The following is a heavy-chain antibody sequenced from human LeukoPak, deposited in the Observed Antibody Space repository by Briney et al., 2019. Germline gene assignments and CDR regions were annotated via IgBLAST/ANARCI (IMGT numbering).Heavy chain of an antibody. CDR3: AREVTTYYYDSSGYYSFDY. CDR1: GGSISSYY. Sequence: SETLSLTCNVSGGSISSYYWSWIRQPAGQGLEWIGRIYTSGSTNYNPSLKSRVTMSVDTSKNQFSLKLSSVTAADTAVYYCAREVTTYYYDSSGYYSFDYWGQGTLVTVSS. V-gene: IGHV4-4*07. CDR2: IYTSGST. J-gene: IGHJ4*02. D-gene: IGHD3-22*01.